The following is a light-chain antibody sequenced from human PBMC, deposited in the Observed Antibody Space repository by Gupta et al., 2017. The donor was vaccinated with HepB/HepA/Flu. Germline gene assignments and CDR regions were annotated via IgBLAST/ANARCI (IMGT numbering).Light chain of an antibody. V-gene: IGKV1-39*01. J-gene: IGKJ2*04. CDR3: QQSDSTPLCS. CDR2: AAS. CDR1: QSISSY. Sequence: DIQMTQSPSSLSASVGDRVTITCRARQSISSYLNWYQQKPGKAPKLLIYAASSLQSGVPSRFSGSGYGTDFTLTISSRQPEDFASYYCQQSDSTPLCSFGQGTKMEIK.